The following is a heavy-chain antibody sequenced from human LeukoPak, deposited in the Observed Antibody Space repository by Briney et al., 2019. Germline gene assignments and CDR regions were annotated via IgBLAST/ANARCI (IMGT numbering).Heavy chain of an antibody. CDR3: ARDLNHYYGMDV. V-gene: IGHV3-48*04. J-gene: IGHJ6*02. CDR2: ITSRSSTI. D-gene: IGHD1-14*01. Sequence: GGSLRLSCAASGFTFSSYSMNWVRQAPGKGLEWVSYITSRSSTIYYADSVKGRFTISRDNAKNSLYLQMNSLRAEDTAVYYCARDLNHYYGMDVWGQGTTATVSS. CDR1: GFTFSSYS.